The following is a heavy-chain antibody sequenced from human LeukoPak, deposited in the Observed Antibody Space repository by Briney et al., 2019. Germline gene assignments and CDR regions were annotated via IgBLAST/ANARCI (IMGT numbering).Heavy chain of an antibody. V-gene: IGHV3-21*01. Sequence: GSLRLSCAASGFTFGSYSMNWVRQAPGKGMELVASISSSSSYIYYADSVKGRFTISRDNAKNSLYLQMNRLRAEDTAVYYCARMMRRSYMEDWFDPWGQGTLVTVSS. CDR3: ARMMRRSYMEDWFDP. D-gene: IGHD1-26*01. CDR1: GFTFGSYS. CDR2: ISSSSSYI. J-gene: IGHJ5*02.